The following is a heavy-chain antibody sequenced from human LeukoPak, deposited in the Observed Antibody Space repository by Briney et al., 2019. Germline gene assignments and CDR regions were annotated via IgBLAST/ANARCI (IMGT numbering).Heavy chain of an antibody. CDR2: ISYDGSNK. V-gene: IGHV3-30*04. CDR1: GFTFSSYA. J-gene: IGHJ4*02. Sequence: GGSLRLSCAASGFTFSSYAMHWVRQAPGKGLGWVAVISYDGSNKYYADSVKGRFTISRDNSKNTLYLQMNSLRAEDTAVYYCARGGLTAMVSWYWGQGTLVTVSS. D-gene: IGHD5-18*01. CDR3: ARGGLTAMVSWY.